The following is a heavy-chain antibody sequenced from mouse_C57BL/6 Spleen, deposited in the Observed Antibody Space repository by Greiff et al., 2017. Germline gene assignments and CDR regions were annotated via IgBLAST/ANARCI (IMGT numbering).Heavy chain of an antibody. CDR1: GFSLTSYA. J-gene: IGHJ4*01. D-gene: IGHD2-5*01. Sequence: VQLQQSGPGLVAPSQSLSITCTVSGFSLTSYAISWVRQPPGKGLEWLGVIWTGGGTNYNSALKSRLSISKDNSKSQVFLKMNSLQTDDTARYYCARFYYSNYYYAMDYWGQGTSVTVSS. CDR3: ARFYYSNYYYAMDY. CDR2: IWTGGGT. V-gene: IGHV2-9-1*01.